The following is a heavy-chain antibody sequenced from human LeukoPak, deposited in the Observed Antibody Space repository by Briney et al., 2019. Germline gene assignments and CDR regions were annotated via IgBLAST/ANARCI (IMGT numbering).Heavy chain of an antibody. CDR3: ARADYDYVWGSYYIDY. Sequence: GGSLRLSCAASGFTFDDYAMHWVRQAPGKGLEWVSGISWNSGSIGYADSVKGRFTISRDNAKNSLYLQMNSLRAEDTAVYYCARADYDYVWGSYYIDYWGQGTLVTVSS. CDR1: GFTFDDYA. D-gene: IGHD3-16*01. V-gene: IGHV3-9*01. CDR2: ISWNSGSI. J-gene: IGHJ4*02.